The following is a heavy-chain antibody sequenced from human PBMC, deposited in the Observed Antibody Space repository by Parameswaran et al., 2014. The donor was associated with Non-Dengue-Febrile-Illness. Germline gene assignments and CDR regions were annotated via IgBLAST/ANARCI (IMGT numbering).Heavy chain of an antibody. CDR3: ARTDYGDYEDY. Sequence: WVRQAPGQGLEWMGWISAYNGNTNYAQKLQGRVTMTTDTSTSTAYMELRSLRSDDTAVYYCARTDYGDYEDYWGQGTLVTVSS. D-gene: IGHD4-17*01. J-gene: IGHJ4*02. CDR2: ISAYNGNT. V-gene: IGHV1-18*01.